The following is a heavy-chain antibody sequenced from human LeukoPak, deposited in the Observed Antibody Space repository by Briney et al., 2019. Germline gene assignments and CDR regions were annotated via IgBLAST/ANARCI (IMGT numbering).Heavy chain of an antibody. J-gene: IGHJ4*02. CDR3: AKSSDFVLGSPDY. D-gene: IGHD2-15*01. CDR1: GFTFSSYA. CDR2: MSFDGSYK. Sequence: GGSLRLSCAASGFTFSSYAMHWVRQAPGKGLEWVAVMSFDGSYKYYADSVKGRFTISRDNSKNTLYLQMNTLRVEDTAVYYCAKSSDFVLGSPDYWGQGTLVTVSS. V-gene: IGHV3-30*18.